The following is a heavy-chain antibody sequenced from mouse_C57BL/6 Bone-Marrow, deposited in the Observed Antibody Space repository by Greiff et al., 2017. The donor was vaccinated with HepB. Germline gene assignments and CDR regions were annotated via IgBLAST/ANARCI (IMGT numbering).Heavy chain of an antibody. CDR1: GFTFSDAW. Sequence: EVKLQESGGGLVQPGGSMKLSCAASGFTFSDAWMDWVRQSPEKGLEWVAEIRNKANNHATYYAESVKGRFTISRDDSKSSVYLQMNSLRAEDTGIYYCTRLLYDYDDGVFAYWGQGTLVTVSA. V-gene: IGHV6-6*01. CDR3: TRLLYDYDDGVFAY. CDR2: IRNKANNHAT. D-gene: IGHD2-4*01. J-gene: IGHJ3*01.